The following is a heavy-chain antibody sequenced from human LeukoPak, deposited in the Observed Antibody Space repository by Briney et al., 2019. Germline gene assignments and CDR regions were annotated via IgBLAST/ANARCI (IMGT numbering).Heavy chain of an antibody. CDR3: ARGRGRTYCGGDCYPDY. D-gene: IGHD2-21*02. CDR1: GYTFTSYG. Sequence: ASVKVSCKASGYTFTSYGISWVRQAPGQGLEWMGWISAYNGNTNYAQKLQGRVTMTTDTSTSTAYMELSSLRSEDTAVYYCARGRGRTYCGGDCYPDYWGQGTLVTVSS. J-gene: IGHJ4*02. V-gene: IGHV1-18*01. CDR2: ISAYNGNT.